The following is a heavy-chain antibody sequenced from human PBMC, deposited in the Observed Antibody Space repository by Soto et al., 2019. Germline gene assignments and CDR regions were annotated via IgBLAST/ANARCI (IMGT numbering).Heavy chain of an antibody. J-gene: IGHJ4*02. V-gene: IGHV3-11*01. CDR2: ISSSGSTI. D-gene: IGHD6-19*01. CDR1: GFTFSDYY. CDR3: AISPSSGWYRGYYFDY. Sequence: GGSLRLSCAASGFTFSDYYMSWIRQAPGKGLEWVSYISSSGSTIYYADSVKGRFTSSRDNAKNSLYLPMNSLRAEDTAVYYCAISPSSGWYRGYYFDYWGQGTLVTVSS.